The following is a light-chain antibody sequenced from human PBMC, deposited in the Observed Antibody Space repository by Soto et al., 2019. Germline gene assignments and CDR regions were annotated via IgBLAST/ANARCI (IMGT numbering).Light chain of an antibody. V-gene: IGKV1-39*01. J-gene: IGKJ4*01. CDR3: QQSYSTPLT. CDR2: AAS. CDR1: QSISNA. Sequence: DLQMTQSPSSLSASVGDRVTITCRASQSISNALSWYQQKPGKAPKLLIYAASSLQSGVPSRFSGSGSGTDFTLTISSLHPEDFATYSCQQSYSTPLTFGGGTKVEI.